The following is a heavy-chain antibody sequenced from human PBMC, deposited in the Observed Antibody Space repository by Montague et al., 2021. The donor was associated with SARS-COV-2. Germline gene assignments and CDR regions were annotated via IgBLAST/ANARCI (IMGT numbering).Heavy chain of an antibody. J-gene: IGHJ3*01. D-gene: IGHD3-10*01. CDR1: GFSFNNFG. CDR3: VKASQFLWLGQFARDAFDL. V-gene: IGHV3-30*18. CDR2: ISYEGSKK. Sequence: SLRLSCAVSGFSFNNFGIHWVRQAPDKGLEWVAVISYEGSKKNFADSVKGRFVISRDSSQNTVYLQMNSLRVEDTAMYYCVKASQFLWLGQFARDAFDLWGQGTLVSVSS.